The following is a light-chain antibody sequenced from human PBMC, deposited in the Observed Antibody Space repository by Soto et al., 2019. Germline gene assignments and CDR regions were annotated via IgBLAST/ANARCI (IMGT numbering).Light chain of an antibody. CDR3: CSYAGRSAYFV. CDR1: SSDVGTYNY. Sequence: QSALTQPRSVSGSPGQSVTISCTGTSSDVGTYNYVSWYQQHPGKAPKVVIYDVSQRPSGVPDRFSGSKSGNTASLSISGLQGEDEADYYCCSYAGRSAYFVFGTVTNLTVL. CDR2: DVS. J-gene: IGLJ1*01. V-gene: IGLV2-11*01.